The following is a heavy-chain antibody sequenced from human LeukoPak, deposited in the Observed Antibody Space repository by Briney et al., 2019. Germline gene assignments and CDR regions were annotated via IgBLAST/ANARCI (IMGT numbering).Heavy chain of an antibody. Sequence: ASVKVSCKASGYTFTSHYMHWVRQAPGQGLEWMGWISAYNGNTNYAQKLQGRVTMTTDTSTSTAYMELRSLRSDDTAVYYCARGGLRGSSSPRVFDYWGQGTLVTVSS. CDR1: GYTFTSHY. J-gene: IGHJ4*02. D-gene: IGHD6-6*01. CDR2: ISAYNGNT. CDR3: ARGGLRGSSSPRVFDY. V-gene: IGHV1-18*04.